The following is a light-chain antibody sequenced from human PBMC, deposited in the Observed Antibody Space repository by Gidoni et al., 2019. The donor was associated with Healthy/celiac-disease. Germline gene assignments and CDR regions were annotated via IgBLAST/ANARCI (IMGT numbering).Light chain of an antibody. J-gene: IGLJ2*01. CDR1: KLGDKY. CDR3: QAWDSSTAGVV. V-gene: IGLV3-1*01. CDR2: QDS. Sequence: SYELTQPPSLSVSSGQSASITCSGDKLGDKYACWYQQQPGQSPVLVIYQDSKRPPGIPERFSGSNSGNTAALTISGTQAMDEADYYCQAWDSSTAGVVFGGGTKLTVL.